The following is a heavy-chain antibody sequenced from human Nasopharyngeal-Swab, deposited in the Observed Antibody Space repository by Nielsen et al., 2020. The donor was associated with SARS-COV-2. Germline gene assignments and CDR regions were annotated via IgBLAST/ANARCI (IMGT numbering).Heavy chain of an antibody. D-gene: IGHD3-3*01. CDR3: ARHTTTIFGVVIIPGFDY. J-gene: IGHJ4*02. V-gene: IGHV4-39*01. CDR2: IYYSGST. Sequence: WIRQPPGKGLEWIGSIYYSGSTYYNPSLKSRVTISVGTSKNQFSLKLSSVTAADTAVYYCARHTTTIFGVVIIPGFDYWGQGTLVTVSS.